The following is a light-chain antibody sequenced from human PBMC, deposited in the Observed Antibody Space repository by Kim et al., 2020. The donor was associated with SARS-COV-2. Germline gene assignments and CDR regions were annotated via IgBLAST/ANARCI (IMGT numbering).Light chain of an antibody. CDR2: GKN. J-gene: IGLJ2*01. CDR3: KSRDSSGKVV. Sequence: SSELTQDPAVSVALGQTVRITCQGDSLRRYYASWYQQKPGQAPVLAIYGKNNRPSGNPDRFSGPSSGNTASLTITGAQAEEDADYYCKSRDSSGKVVFGGGTKLTVL. V-gene: IGLV3-19*01. CDR1: SLRRYY.